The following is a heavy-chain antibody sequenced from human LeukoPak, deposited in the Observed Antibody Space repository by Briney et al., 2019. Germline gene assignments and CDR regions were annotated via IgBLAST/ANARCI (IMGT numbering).Heavy chain of an antibody. CDR3: ARVRGITGTTHYYYYGMDV. CDR1: GGSFSGCY. Sequence: PSETLSLTCAVYGGSFSGCYWSWIRQPPGKGLEWIGEINHSGSTNYNPSLKSRVTISVDTSKNQFSLKLSSVTAADTAVYYCARVRGITGTTHYYYYGMDVWGQGTTVTVSS. D-gene: IGHD1-7*01. CDR2: INHSGST. V-gene: IGHV4-34*01. J-gene: IGHJ6*02.